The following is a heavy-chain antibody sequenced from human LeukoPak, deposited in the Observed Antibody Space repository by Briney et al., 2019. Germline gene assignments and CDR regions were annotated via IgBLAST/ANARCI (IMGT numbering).Heavy chain of an antibody. D-gene: IGHD2-2*02. CDR3: ARGYCSSTSCYTFDYYYGMDV. CDR2: ISSSSSYI. CDR1: GFTFSSYS. J-gene: IGHJ6*02. Sequence: GGSLRLSCAASGFTFSSYSMNWVRQAPGKGLEWVSSISSSSSYIYYADSVKGRFTISRDNAKNSLYLQMNSLRAEDTAVYYGARGYCSSTSCYTFDYYYGMDVWGQGTTVTVSS. V-gene: IGHV3-21*01.